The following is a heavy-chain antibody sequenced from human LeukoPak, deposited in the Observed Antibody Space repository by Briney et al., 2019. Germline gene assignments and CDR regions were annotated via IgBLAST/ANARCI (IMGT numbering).Heavy chain of an antibody. V-gene: IGHV1-2*02. Sequence: RASVKVSCTASGYTFTGYYMHWVRQAPGQGLEWMGWINPNSGGTNYAQKFQGRVTMTRDTSISTAYMELSRLRSDDTAVYYCARQLTTTPHFDYWGQGTLVTVSS. D-gene: IGHD1-1*01. CDR3: ARQLTTTPHFDY. CDR1: GYTFTGYY. J-gene: IGHJ4*02. CDR2: INPNSGGT.